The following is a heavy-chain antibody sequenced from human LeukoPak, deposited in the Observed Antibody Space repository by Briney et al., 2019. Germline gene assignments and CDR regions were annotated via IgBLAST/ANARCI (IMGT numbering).Heavy chain of an antibody. CDR2: ILFDVSNI. V-gene: IGHV3-33*01. CDR3: ARDSLPMAVTGPFDH. CDR1: GFNFSSYG. J-gene: IGHJ4*02. Sequence: GRSLRLSCAASGFNFSSYGMHWVRQAPGKWLEWVTSILFDVSNIHYADSVKGRVSISRDNCKSALYLQMNSLRAEGTAIYYCARDSLPMAVTGPFDHWGQGALVTVSS. D-gene: IGHD6-19*01.